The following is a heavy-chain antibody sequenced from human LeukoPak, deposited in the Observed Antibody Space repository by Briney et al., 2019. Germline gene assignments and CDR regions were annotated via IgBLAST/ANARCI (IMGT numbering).Heavy chain of an antibody. CDR3: ARPKSRGSPLDY. J-gene: IGHJ4*02. CDR1: GFTVSSNY. CDR2: IYSGGST. V-gene: IGHV3-66*04. D-gene: IGHD1-26*01. Sequence: PGGSLRLSCAASGFTVSSNYMSWVRQAPGKGLEWVSVIYSGGSTCYADSVKGRFTISRDNSKNTLYLQMNSLRAEDTAVYHCARPKSRGSPLDYWGQGTLVTVSS.